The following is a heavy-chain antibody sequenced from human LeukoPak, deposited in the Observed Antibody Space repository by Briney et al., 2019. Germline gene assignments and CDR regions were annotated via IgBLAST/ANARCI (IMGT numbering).Heavy chain of an antibody. V-gene: IGHV3-7*01. J-gene: IGHJ4*02. Sequence: GGSLRLSCAVSGFTFNNYWMNWVRQAPGKGLEWVANIKQDGSEKYYVDSVKGRFTISRDNAKNSLYLQMNSLRAEDTAVHYCARDFDYWGQGTLVTVSS. CDR3: ARDFDY. CDR1: GFTFNNYW. CDR2: IKQDGSEK.